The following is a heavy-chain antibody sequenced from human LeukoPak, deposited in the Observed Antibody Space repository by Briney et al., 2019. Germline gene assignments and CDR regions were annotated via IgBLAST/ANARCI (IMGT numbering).Heavy chain of an antibody. V-gene: IGHV1-69*06. CDR3: ARGGYDYSNAFGYFDY. D-gene: IGHD4-11*01. Sequence: SVKVSCKASGGSFTSSAIIWVRQAPGQGLEWMGVIIHIFGTANYAQKFQGGVTITADKSTSTAYMELSSLRSEDTAVYYCARGGYDYSNAFGYFDYWGQGTQVTVSS. J-gene: IGHJ4*02. CDR1: GGSFTSSA. CDR2: IIHIFGTA.